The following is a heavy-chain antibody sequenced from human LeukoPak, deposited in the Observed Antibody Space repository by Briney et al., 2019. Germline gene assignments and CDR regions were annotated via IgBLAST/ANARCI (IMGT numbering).Heavy chain of an antibody. D-gene: IGHD3-22*01. CDR3: ASIIMIVPDAFDI. J-gene: IGHJ3*02. CDR2: INTDGSST. CDR1: GFTFSSYW. Sequence: GSLRLSCAASGFTFSSYWMHWVRQAPGKGLVWVSRINTDGSSTSYADSVKGRFTISRDNAKNTLYLQMNSLRAEDTAVYYCASIIMIVPDAFDIWGQGTMVTVSS. V-gene: IGHV3-74*01.